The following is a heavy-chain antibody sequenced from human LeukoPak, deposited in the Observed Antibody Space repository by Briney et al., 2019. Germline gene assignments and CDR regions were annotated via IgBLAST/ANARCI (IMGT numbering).Heavy chain of an antibody. J-gene: IGHJ4*02. CDR3: ARSIRPPRAAAALVRGKTYYFVD. V-gene: IGHV1-8*03. Sequence: ASVKVSCKASGYTFTSYDINWVRQATGQGLEWMGWMNPNSGNTGYAQKFQGRVTITRNTSISTAYMELSSLRSEDTAVYYCARSIRPPRAAAALVRGKTYYFVDWGQGTLFTVSS. D-gene: IGHD6-13*01. CDR2: MNPNSGNT. CDR1: GYTFTSYD.